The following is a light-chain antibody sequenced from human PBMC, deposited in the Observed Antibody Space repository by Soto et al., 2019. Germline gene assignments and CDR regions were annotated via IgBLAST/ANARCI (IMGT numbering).Light chain of an antibody. V-gene: IGLV2-23*01. CDR3: CTYTSSCVE. Sequence: QSALTQPASVSGSPGQSITISCTGTSSDGGSYKFVSWYQHHPGKAPKLMIHEGSKRPSGVSNRFSGSKSGNTASLTISGLQAEDEADYYCCTYTSSCVEFDGGTKLTVL. CDR2: EGS. CDR1: SSDGGSYKF. J-gene: IGLJ2*01.